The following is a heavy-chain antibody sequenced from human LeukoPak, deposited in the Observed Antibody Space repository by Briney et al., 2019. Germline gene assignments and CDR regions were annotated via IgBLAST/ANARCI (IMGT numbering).Heavy chain of an antibody. CDR1: GGSFSGYY. CDR2: INHSGST. D-gene: IGHD6-13*01. J-gene: IGHJ4*02. Sequence: SETLSLTCAVYGGSFSGYYWSWIRQPPGKGLEWIGEINHSGSTNYNPSLKSRVTISVDTSKNQFSLKLSSVTAADTAVYYCARRGSSSFDYWGQGTLVTVFS. CDR3: ARRGSSSFDY. V-gene: IGHV4-34*01.